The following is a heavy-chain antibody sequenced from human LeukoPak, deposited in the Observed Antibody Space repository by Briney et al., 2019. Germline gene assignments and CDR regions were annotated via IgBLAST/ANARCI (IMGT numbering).Heavy chain of an antibody. CDR2: INHSGST. J-gene: IGHJ4*02. Sequence: PSETLSLTCAVYGGSFSGYYWSWIRQPPGKGLEWIGEINHSGSTYYNPSLKSRVTISVDTSKNQFSLKLSSVTAADTAVYYCARVFVGYYYDSSGYYVDYWGQGTLVTVSS. D-gene: IGHD3-22*01. V-gene: IGHV4-34*01. CDR1: GGSFSGYY. CDR3: ARVFVGYYYDSSGYYVDY.